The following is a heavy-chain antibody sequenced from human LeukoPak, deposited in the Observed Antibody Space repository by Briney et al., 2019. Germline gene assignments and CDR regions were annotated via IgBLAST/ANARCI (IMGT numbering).Heavy chain of an antibody. Sequence: GGSLRLSCAASGFTFSDSAIHWVRQASGKGLGWVGRIRDKGYGHATAYAASVKGRFTLSRDDSRNTAYLQMNSLKTEDTALYYCTTPNEGNWFDPWGQGTLVTVSS. V-gene: IGHV3-73*01. D-gene: IGHD2-8*01. CDR2: IRDKGYGHAT. CDR1: GFTFSDSA. CDR3: TTPNEGNWFDP. J-gene: IGHJ5*02.